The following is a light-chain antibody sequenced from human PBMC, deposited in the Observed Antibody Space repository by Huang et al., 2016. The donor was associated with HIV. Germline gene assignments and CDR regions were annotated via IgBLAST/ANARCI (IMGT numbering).Light chain of an antibody. Sequence: EIVMTQSPATLSVSPGQRVTLSCRANRSVSTNLAWYQQRHGQAPRLLIYVSSTRAPGIPARVSGSGSGTDFSLTISSLQSEDFALYYCHQYNNWLLSFGGGTRV. CDR2: VSS. CDR3: HQYNNWLLS. V-gene: IGKV3-15*01. J-gene: IGKJ4*01. CDR1: RSVSTN.